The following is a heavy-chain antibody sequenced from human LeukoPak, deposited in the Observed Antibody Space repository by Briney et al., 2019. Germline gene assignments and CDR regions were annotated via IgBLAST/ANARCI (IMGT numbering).Heavy chain of an antibody. CDR3: ARDIVVVPAAIFRFDP. CDR2: INHSGST. D-gene: IGHD2-2*02. CDR1: GGSFSGYY. V-gene: IGHV4-34*01. Sequence: SETLSLTCAVYGGSFSGYYWSWIRQPPGKGLEWIGEINHSGSTNYNPSLKSRVTISVDTSKNQFSLKLSSVTAADTAVYYCARDIVVVPAAIFRFDPWGQGTPVTVSS. J-gene: IGHJ5*02.